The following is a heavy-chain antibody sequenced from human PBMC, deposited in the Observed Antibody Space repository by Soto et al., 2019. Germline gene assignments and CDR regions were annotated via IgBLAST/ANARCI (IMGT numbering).Heavy chain of an antibody. D-gene: IGHD4-17*01. V-gene: IGHV3-48*03. Sequence: EVQLVESGGGLVQPGGSLRLSCAASGFTFSTYEMHWVRQAPGKGLEWVSYISSSGTTIYYADSVKGRFTISRGNAKKSLYLRMNSLRAEDTAVYYCARALTVTTDDYWGQGTLVTVSS. CDR1: GFTFSTYE. J-gene: IGHJ4*02. CDR2: ISSSGTTI. CDR3: ARALTVTTDDY.